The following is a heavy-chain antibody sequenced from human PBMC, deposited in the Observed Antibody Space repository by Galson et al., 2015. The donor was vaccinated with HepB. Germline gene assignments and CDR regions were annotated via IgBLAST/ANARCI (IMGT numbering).Heavy chain of an antibody. CDR1: GDSVSSNSAA. J-gene: IGHJ4*02. D-gene: IGHD2-2*01. Sequence: AISGDSVSSNSAAWNGIRQSPSRGLEWLGRIYYKSKWNYDYTVSVKSRITINPDTSRNQFSLQLNSVTPDDTAMYYCARQLAYCIGTSCQIYFDYWGQGTLITVSS. CDR3: ARQLAYCIGTSCQIYFDY. V-gene: IGHV6-1*01. CDR2: IYYKSKWNY.